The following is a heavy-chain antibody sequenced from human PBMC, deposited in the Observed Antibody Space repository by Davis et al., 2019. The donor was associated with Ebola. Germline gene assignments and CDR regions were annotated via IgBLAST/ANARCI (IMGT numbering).Heavy chain of an antibody. J-gene: IGHJ5*02. D-gene: IGHD4-17*01. V-gene: IGHV3-7*01. CDR2: IKQDGSEK. CDR3: ARDETTVTTGWFDP. CDR1: GFTFSSYW. Sequence: GGSLRLSCAASGFTFSSYWMSWVRQAPGKGLEWVANIKQDGSEKYYVDSVKGRFIISRDNAKNSLYLQMNSLRAEDTAVYYCARDETTVTTGWFDPWGQGTLVTVSS.